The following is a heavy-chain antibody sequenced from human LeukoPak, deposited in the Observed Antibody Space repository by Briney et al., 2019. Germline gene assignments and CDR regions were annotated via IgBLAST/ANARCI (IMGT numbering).Heavy chain of an antibody. CDR2: IYSGGNS. V-gene: IGHV3-53*01. CDR1: GFTVSTSY. D-gene: IGHD3/OR15-3a*01. CDR3: ARGRVVDGFDY. J-gene: IGHJ4*02. Sequence: PGGSLRLSCAASGFTVSTSYMSWVRQDPGKGPEWVSVIYSGGNSYYADSVKGRFTISRDNSKNTLYLQMNSLRAEDTAVYYCARGRVVDGFDYWGQGTLVTVSS.